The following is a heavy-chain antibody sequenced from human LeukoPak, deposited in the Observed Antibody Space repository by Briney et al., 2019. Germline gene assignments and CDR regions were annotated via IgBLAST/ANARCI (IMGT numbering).Heavy chain of an antibody. CDR1: GDXVSSNNTA. Sequence: SQTLSLTCAISGDXVSSNNTAWNWIRQSPSRGLEWLGRTFYRSKWYNDYAISVKSRITINPDTSKNQFSLQLNSVTPEDTAVYFCARGIAVAGTIDAWGQGTLVIVSS. CDR2: TFYRSKWYN. CDR3: ARGIAVAGTIDA. D-gene: IGHD6-19*01. V-gene: IGHV6-1*01. J-gene: IGHJ5*02.